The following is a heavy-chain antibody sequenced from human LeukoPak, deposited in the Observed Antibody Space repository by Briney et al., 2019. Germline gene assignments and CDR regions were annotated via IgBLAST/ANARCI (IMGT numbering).Heavy chain of an antibody. Sequence: GASVKVSCKASGYTFTGYYMHWVRQAPGQGLEWMGWINPNSGGTNYAQKFQGRVTMTRDTSISTAYMELSRLRSDDTAVYYCARVSGGEQWLVSAVFYFDYWGQGTLVTVSS. J-gene: IGHJ4*02. CDR3: ARVSGGEQWLVSAVFYFDY. D-gene: IGHD6-19*01. CDR1: GYTFTGYY. CDR2: INPNSGGT. V-gene: IGHV1-2*02.